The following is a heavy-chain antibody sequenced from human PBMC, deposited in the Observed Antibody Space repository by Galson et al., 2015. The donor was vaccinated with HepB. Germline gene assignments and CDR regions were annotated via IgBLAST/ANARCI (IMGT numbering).Heavy chain of an antibody. V-gene: IGHV3-11*06. CDR2: VSSTSYYT. CDR3: ARGDRYDSGTAGRFDP. CDR1: GFTFSDYY. D-gene: IGHD3-10*01. J-gene: IGHJ5*02. Sequence: SLRHSCAASGFTFSDYYMTWIRQAPGKGLEWVSYVSSTSYYTDYADSVKGRFTISRDNAKNSLYLQMSSLRAEDTAVYYCARGDRYDSGTAGRFDPWGQGTLVTVSS.